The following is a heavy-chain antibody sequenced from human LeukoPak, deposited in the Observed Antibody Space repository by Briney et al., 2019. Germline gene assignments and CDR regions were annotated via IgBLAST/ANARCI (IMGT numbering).Heavy chain of an antibody. CDR1: GFTFSSYS. Sequence: GGSLRLSCAASGFTFSSYSMNWVRQAPGKGLEWVSYISSSSSTIYYADSVKGRFTISRDNAKNSLYLQMNSLRAEDTAVYYCARDPAPAATYLDYWGQGTLVTVSS. CDR2: ISSSSSTI. V-gene: IGHV3-48*04. CDR3: ARDPAPAATYLDY. J-gene: IGHJ4*02. D-gene: IGHD2-2*01.